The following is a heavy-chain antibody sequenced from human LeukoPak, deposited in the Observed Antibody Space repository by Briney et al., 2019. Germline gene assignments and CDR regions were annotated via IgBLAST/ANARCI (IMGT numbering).Heavy chain of an antibody. CDR3: ARGRYYYDSSGLNWFDP. D-gene: IGHD3-22*01. CDR2: MNPNSGNT. J-gene: IGHJ5*02. CDR1: GYTFTSFD. Sequence: ASLKVSCKASGYTFTSFDINWVRQATGQGLEWIEWMNPNSGNTGYAQKLQGRVTMTRNTSISTAYMELSSLRSEDTAVYYCARGRYYYDSSGLNWFDPWGQGTLVTVSS. V-gene: IGHV1-8*01.